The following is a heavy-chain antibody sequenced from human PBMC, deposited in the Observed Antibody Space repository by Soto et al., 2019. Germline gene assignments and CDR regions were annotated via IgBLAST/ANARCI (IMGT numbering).Heavy chain of an antibody. CDR1: TDSSSFTNSY. CDR2: SSYNGGT. Sequence: TLSLTCTVSTDSSSFTNSYWGWIRQPPGKGLQWIGSSSYNGGTFYNPSLKGRVVISFDTSKKQSSLQVTSVTAADTAVYFCARHRIEVVWRGFDFWGQGSPVTSPQ. CDR3: ARHRIEVVWRGFDF. D-gene: IGHD3-10*01. V-gene: IGHV4-39*01. J-gene: IGHJ4*02.